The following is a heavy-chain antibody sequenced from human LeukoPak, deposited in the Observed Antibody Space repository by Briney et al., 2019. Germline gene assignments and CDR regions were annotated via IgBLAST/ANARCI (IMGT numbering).Heavy chain of an antibody. J-gene: IGHJ4*02. CDR3: ARDRGGSYLFDY. CDR1: GGTFSSYA. D-gene: IGHD1-26*01. CDR2: IIPIFGTA. Sequence: SVKVSCKASGGTFSSYAISWVRQAPGQGLEWMGGIIPIFGTANYAQKFQGRVTITADESTSTAYMELSSLRSEDTAVYYCARDRGGSYLFDYWGQGTLVTVFS. V-gene: IGHV1-69*13.